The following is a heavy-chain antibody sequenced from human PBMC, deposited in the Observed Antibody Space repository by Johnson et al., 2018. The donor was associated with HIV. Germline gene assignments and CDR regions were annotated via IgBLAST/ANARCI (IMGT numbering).Heavy chain of an antibody. CDR1: GFTFSSYA. D-gene: IGHD1-26*01. J-gene: IGHJ3*02. V-gene: IGHV3-30-3*01. CDR2: ISYDGSNK. Sequence: QVQLVESGGGVVQPGRSLRLSCAASGFTFSSYAMHWVRQAPGKGLEWVAVISYDGSNKYYADSVKGRFTISRDNSKNSLYLQMNSLRAEDTAVYYCARGRWELPDDAFDIWGQGTMVTVSS. CDR3: ARGRWELPDDAFDI.